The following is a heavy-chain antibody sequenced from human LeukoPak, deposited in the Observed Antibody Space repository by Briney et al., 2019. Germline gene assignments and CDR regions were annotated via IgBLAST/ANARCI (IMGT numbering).Heavy chain of an antibody. Sequence: SETLSLTCAVYGGSFSGYYWSWIRQPPGKGLEWIGEINHSGSTNYNPSLKSRVTISVDTSKNQFSLKLSSVTAADTAVYYCARPAGVAVAYDPWGQGTLVTVSS. D-gene: IGHD6-13*01. CDR1: GGSFSGYY. CDR2: INHSGST. CDR3: ARPAGVAVAYDP. J-gene: IGHJ5*02. V-gene: IGHV4-34*01.